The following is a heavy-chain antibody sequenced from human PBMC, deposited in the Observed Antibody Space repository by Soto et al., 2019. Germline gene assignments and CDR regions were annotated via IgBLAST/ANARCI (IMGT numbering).Heavy chain of an antibody. CDR1: GFTFSSYA. CDR2: ISGSGGST. V-gene: IGHV3-23*01. D-gene: IGHD6-13*01. Sequence: GGSLRLSCAASGFTFSSYAMSWVRQAPGKGLEWVSAISGSGGSTYYADSVEGRFTISRDNSKNTLYLQMNSLRAEDTAVYYCANFPSSSWYVGDYYYGMDVWGQGTTVTVSS. J-gene: IGHJ6*01. CDR3: ANFPSSSWYVGDYYYGMDV.